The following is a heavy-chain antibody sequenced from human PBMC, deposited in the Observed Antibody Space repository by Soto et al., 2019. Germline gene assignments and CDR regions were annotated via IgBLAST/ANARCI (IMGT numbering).Heavy chain of an antibody. CDR1: GFPFSSYA. V-gene: IGHV3-23*01. J-gene: IGHJ4*02. Sequence: GGSLRLSCAASGFPFSSYAINWVRQAPGKGLEWVSSISGSGGTTYYADSVKGRFTISRDNSKNTLFLQMSSLRADDTAVYYCAKQSFDYLWGTYRYYFDSWGLGTLVTVSS. CDR3: AKQSFDYLWGTYRYYFDS. CDR2: ISGSGGTT. D-gene: IGHD3-16*02.